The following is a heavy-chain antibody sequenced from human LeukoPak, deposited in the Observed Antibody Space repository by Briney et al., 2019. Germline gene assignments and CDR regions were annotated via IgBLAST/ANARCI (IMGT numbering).Heavy chain of an antibody. D-gene: IGHD3-10*01. CDR3: ARGDYYGSGKDY. J-gene: IGHJ4*02. Sequence: NPSETLSLTCAVYGGSFSGYYWSWIRQPPGKGLEWIGEINHSGSTNYNPSPKSRVTISVDTSKNQFSLKLSSVTAADTAVYYCARGDYYGSGKDYWGQGTLVTVSS. CDR2: INHSGST. V-gene: IGHV4-34*01. CDR1: GGSFSGYY.